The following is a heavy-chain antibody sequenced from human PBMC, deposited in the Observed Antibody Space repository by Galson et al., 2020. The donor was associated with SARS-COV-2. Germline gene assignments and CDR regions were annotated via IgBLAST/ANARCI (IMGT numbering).Heavy chain of an antibody. CDR2: IYYSGST. V-gene: IGHV4-31*03. Sequence: SQTLSLTCTVSGGSISSGGYYWSWIRQHPGKGLEWIGYIYYSGSTYYNPSLKSRVTISVDTSKNQFSLKLSSVTAADTAVYYCARAKWLRGLLDYWGQGTLVTVSS. CDR1: GGSISSGGYY. D-gene: IGHD6-19*01. J-gene: IGHJ4*02. CDR3: ARAKWLRGLLDY.